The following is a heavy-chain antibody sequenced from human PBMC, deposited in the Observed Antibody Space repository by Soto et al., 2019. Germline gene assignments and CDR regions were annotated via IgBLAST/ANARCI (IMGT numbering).Heavy chain of an antibody. CDR1: GDCMSSSDYY. Sequence: SETLSLTCAVSGDCMSSSDYYWGWIRQPPGKGLEWIGSIYYSGSTYYNPSLQSRVAISVDTSKNQFSLKLKSVTAADTAIYYCARRTVNIRTFYSGLKTHCFDYWGQGAPVTVSP. D-gene: IGHD6-19*01. J-gene: IGHJ4*02. V-gene: IGHV4-39*01. CDR2: IYYSGST. CDR3: ARRTVNIRTFYSGLKTHCFDY.